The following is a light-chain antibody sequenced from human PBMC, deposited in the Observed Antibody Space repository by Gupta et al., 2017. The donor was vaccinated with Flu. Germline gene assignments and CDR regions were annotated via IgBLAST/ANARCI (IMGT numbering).Light chain of an antibody. CDR2: RNH. CDR1: NSNIGNNY. J-gene: IGLJ1*01. V-gene: IGLV1-47*01. CDR3: AVWDDSLSAYL. Sequence: QSVLTQPPSLSVTPGQRVIMSCSGSNSNIGNNYVSWFQHLPGTAPRLLIFRNHQRPSGVSDRFSGSKSATSASLAINGLRAEDEAEYYCAVWDDSLSAYLFGSGTKVSVL.